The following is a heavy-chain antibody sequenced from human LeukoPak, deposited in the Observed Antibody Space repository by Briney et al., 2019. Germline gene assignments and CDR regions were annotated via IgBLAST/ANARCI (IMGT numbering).Heavy chain of an antibody. CDR1: GFTLSFYW. CDR3: ARDQSGYDYIDY. Sequence: GGSLTLLCAAWGFTLSFYWMSWVREARGKGGEWVANIKQGGNEKNYVDSVKGRFTVSRDNAKNSLYLQMNSLRAEDTAVYYCARDQSGYDYIDYWGQGTLVTVSS. J-gene: IGHJ4*02. V-gene: IGHV3-7*03. D-gene: IGHD5-12*01. CDR2: IKQGGNEK.